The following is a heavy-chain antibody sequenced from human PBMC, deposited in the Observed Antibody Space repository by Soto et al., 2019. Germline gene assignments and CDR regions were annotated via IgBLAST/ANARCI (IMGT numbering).Heavy chain of an antibody. D-gene: IGHD3-10*01. Sequence: QLQLQESGPGLVKPSETLSLTCTVSGGSISSSSYYWGWIRKPPGKGLEWIGSIYSSATTYYYPSLQCRVSISVDTSKNQFSLKRSSVTAADTAVYYCAGLGFDDAFDIRGQGTMVTVSS. J-gene: IGHJ3*02. CDR1: GGSISSSSYY. CDR3: AGLGFDDAFDI. V-gene: IGHV4-39*01. CDR2: IYSSATT.